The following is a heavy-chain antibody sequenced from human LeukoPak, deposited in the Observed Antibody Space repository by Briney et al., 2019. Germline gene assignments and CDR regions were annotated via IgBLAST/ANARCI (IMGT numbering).Heavy chain of an antibody. CDR1: GFTFSDYV. J-gene: IGHJ4*02. Sequence: GGSLRLSCTASGFTFSDYVMNWVRQAPGEGLEWVSTISGSGGSTYYADSVKGRFTISRDNSKNTLYLQMNGLRAEDTAIYYCAPPTEVALYDSSGYWGQGTLVTVSS. D-gene: IGHD3-22*01. CDR3: APPTEVALYDSSGY. CDR2: ISGSGGST. V-gene: IGHV3-23*01.